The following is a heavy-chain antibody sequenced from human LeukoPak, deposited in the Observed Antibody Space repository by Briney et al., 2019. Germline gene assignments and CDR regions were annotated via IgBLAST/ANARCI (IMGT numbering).Heavy chain of an antibody. V-gene: IGHV3-74*01. J-gene: IGHJ4*02. D-gene: IGHD3-10*01. CDR1: GFTFSSYW. CDR2: INSDGSST. CDR3: ARGVFYFDC. Sequence: GGSLRLSCAAAGFTFSSYWMHWVRQAPGKGLVWVSRINSDGSSTTYADSAKGRFTISRDNAKNTLDLQMNSLRAEDTAVYYCARGVFYFDCWGQGTLVSVSS.